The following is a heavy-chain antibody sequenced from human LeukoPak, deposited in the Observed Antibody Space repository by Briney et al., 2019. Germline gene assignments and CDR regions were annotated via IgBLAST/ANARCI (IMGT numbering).Heavy chain of an antibody. D-gene: IGHD4-11*01. CDR1: GGSISTYY. CDR2: IYYSGST. Sequence: PSETLSLTCTVSGGSISTYYWSWIRQPPGKGLEWIGYIYYSGSTNYNPSLKSRVTMSVDTSKNQFSLKLTSVTAADTAVYYCARDYSNYIMDYWGQGTLVTASS. V-gene: IGHV4-59*01. J-gene: IGHJ4*02. CDR3: ARDYSNYIMDY.